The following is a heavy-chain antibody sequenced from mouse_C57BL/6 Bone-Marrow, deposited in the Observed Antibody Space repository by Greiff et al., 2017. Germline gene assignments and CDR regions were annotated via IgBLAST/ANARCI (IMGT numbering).Heavy chain of an antibody. J-gene: IGHJ1*03. D-gene: IGHD1-1*01. CDR1: GYTFTSYD. CDR2: IYPRDGST. V-gene: IGHV1-85*01. CDR3: AILEFDGSVGDWYFDV. Sequence: VQLVESGPELVKPGASVKLSCKASGYTFTSYDINWVKQRPGQGLEWIGWIYPRDGSTKYNEKLKGKATLTVDTSSSTAYMELHSLTSEDSAVYFCAILEFDGSVGDWYFDVWGTGTTVTVSS.